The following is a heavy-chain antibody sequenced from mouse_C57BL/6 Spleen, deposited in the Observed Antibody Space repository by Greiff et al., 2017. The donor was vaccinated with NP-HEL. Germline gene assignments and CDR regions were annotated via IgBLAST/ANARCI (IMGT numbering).Heavy chain of an antibody. V-gene: IGHV5-16*01. CDR2: INYDGSST. D-gene: IGHD3-2*02. CDR1: GFTFSDYY. J-gene: IGHJ4*01. CDR3: ARDSSGYGAMDY. Sequence: EVQLVESEGGLVQPGSSMKLSCTASGFTFSDYYMAWVRQVPEKGLEWVANINYDGSSTYYLDSLKSRFIISRDNAKNILYLQMSSPKSEDTATYYCARDSSGYGAMDYWGQGTSVTVSS.